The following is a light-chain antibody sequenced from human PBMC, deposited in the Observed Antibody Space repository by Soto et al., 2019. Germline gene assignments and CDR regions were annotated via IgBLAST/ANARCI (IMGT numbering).Light chain of an antibody. Sequence: IQMTQSPSTLSASVGDRVTITCQASQSISRYLSWYQQKPGKAPKLLIYLASSLQSGVPPRFSGSGSGTDFTLSISSLQPEDFATYYCQQFNNYPLTFGQGTRLEI. J-gene: IGKJ5*01. V-gene: IGKV1D-13*01. CDR3: QQFNNYPLT. CDR2: LAS. CDR1: QSISRY.